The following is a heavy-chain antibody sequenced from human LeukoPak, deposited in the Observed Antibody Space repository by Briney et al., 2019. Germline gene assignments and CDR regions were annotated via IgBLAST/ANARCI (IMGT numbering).Heavy chain of an antibody. CDR1: GDSVSSNSVA. CDR3: ASSKTGVAAIFDY. J-gene: IGHJ4*02. V-gene: IGHV6-1*01. D-gene: IGHD6-19*01. Sequence: SQTLSLTCAISGDSVSSNSVAWNWIRQSPSRGLQWLGRTYYRSRWYADYAASVKSRITINADTTKNHFSLLLNSVTPDDTAVYFCASSKTGVAAIFDYWGQGTLVTVSS. CDR2: TYYRSRWYA.